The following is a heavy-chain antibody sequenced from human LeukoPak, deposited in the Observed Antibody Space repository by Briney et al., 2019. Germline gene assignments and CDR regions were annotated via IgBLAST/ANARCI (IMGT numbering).Heavy chain of an antibody. J-gene: IGHJ4*02. Sequence: SQTLSLTCTVSGGSISSGGYYWSWIRQPPGKGLEWIGYIYHSGSTYYNPSLKSRVTISVDRSKNQFSLKLSSVTAADTAVYYCSRGGITIFGVVHNYWGQGTLVTVSS. CDR3: SRGGITIFGVVHNY. CDR1: GGSISSGGYY. CDR2: IYHSGST. V-gene: IGHV4-30-2*01. D-gene: IGHD3-3*01.